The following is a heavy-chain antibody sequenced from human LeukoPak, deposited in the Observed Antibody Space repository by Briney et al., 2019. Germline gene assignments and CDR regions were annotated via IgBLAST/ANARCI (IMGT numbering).Heavy chain of an antibody. CDR3: AKFLYSGYDSGYYFDY. CDR1: GLTFSTYG. V-gene: IGHV3-23*01. CDR2: ISGRGIST. Sequence: GGSLRLSCAASGLTFSTYGMSWVRQAPGKGLEWVSAISGRGISTYYADSVKGRFTISRGNSKNTLYLQMNSLRAEDTAVYYCAKFLYSGYDSGYYFDYWGQGTLVTVSS. J-gene: IGHJ4*02. D-gene: IGHD5-12*01.